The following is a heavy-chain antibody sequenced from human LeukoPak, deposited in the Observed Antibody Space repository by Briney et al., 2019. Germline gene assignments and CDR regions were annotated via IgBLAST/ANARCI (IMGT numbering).Heavy chain of an antibody. J-gene: IGHJ3*02. V-gene: IGHV4-59*08. CDR1: GGSISSYY. CDR3: ARHRRYFDWFPQDAFDI. Sequence: SETLSLTCTVSGGSISSYYWSWIRQPPGKGLEWIGYIYYSGSTNYNPSLKSRVTISVDTSKNQFSLKLSSVTAADTAVYYCARHRRYFDWFPQDAFDIWGQGTMVTVSS. D-gene: IGHD3-9*01. CDR2: IYYSGST.